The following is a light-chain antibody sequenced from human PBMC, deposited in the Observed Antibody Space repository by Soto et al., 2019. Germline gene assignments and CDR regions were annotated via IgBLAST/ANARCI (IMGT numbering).Light chain of an antibody. CDR3: GTWHSSLSAVV. J-gene: IGLJ2*01. V-gene: IGLV1-51*01. CDR1: SSNIGNNY. CDR2: DDN. Sequence: QSVLTQPPSVSAAPGQKVTISCSGSSSNIGNNYVSWYQQLPGTAPQLLIYDDNERPSGIPDRFSGSKSGTSATLGITGLQTGDEADYYCGTWHSSLSAVVFGGGTKLTVL.